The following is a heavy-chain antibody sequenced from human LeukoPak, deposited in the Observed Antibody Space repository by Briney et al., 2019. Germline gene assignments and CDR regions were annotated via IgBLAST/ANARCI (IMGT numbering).Heavy chain of an antibody. CDR3: ARDRYGGTLDY. V-gene: IGHV4-31*03. CDR1: GGSISSGDYY. D-gene: IGHD4-23*01. CDR2: IYYSGNT. Sequence: SQTLSLTCTVSGGSISSGDYYWRWLRQHPGKGLEGIGYIYYSGNTDYNPSLKSRVTISVDTSKNQFSLKLSSVTAADTAVYYCARDRYGGTLDYWGQGTLVTVSS. J-gene: IGHJ4*02.